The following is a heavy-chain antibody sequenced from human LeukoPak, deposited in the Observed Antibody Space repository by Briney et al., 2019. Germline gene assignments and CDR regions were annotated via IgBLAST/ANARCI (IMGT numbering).Heavy chain of an antibody. V-gene: IGHV3-23*01. CDR1: GFTFSSYA. D-gene: IGHD3-3*01. J-gene: IGHJ4*02. CDR2: ISGSGGST. Sequence: GGSLRLSCAASGFTFSSYAMSWVRQAPGKGLEWVSAISGSGGSTYYADSVKGRFTISRDNSKNTLYLQMNSLRAEDTAVYYCAKVSLFGVVITPFDYWGQGTLVTVSS. CDR3: AKVSLFGVVITPFDY.